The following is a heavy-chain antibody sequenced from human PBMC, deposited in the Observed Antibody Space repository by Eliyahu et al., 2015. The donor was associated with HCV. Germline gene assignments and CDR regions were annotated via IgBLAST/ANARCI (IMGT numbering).Heavy chain of an antibody. V-gene: IGHV1-69*01. J-gene: IGHJ4*02. D-gene: IGHD2-15*01. CDR1: GGTXSSYA. CDR2: IXPIFGTA. CDR3: AREGLWGYCSGGSCYFDY. Sequence: QVQLVQSGAEVKKPGSSVKVSCKASGGTXSSYAISWVRQAPGQGLEWXGGIXPIFGTANYAQKFQGRVTITADESTSTAYMELSSLRSEDTAVYYCAREGLWGYCSGGSCYFDYWGQGTLVTVSS.